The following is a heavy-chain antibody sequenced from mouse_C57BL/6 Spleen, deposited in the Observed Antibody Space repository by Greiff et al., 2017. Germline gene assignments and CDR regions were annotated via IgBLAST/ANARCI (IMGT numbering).Heavy chain of an antibody. CDR3: ARSYYGPAWFAY. Sequence: SGPELVKPGASVKMSCKASGYTFPDYNMHWVKQSHGKSLEWIGYINPNNGGTSYNQKFKGKATLTVNKSSSTAYMELRSLTSEDSAVYYCARSYYGPAWFAYWGQGTLVTVSA. J-gene: IGHJ3*01. V-gene: IGHV1-22*01. CDR1: GYTFPDYN. CDR2: INPNNGGT. D-gene: IGHD1-1*01.